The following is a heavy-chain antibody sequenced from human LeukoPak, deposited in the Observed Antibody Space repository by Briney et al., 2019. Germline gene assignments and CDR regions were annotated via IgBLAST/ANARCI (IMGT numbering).Heavy chain of an antibody. V-gene: IGHV3-33*06. CDR1: GFTFNTYG. Sequence: GGSLRLSCAASGFTFNTYGMHWVRQAPGKGLEWIAVVWSDGSNRFYADSVEGRFTISRDNSKNTLYLQMNSLRAEDTAVYYCAKSNTESQTTVGNWGQGTLVSVS. J-gene: IGHJ4*02. D-gene: IGHD1-14*01. CDR2: VWSDGSNR. CDR3: AKSNTESQTTVGN.